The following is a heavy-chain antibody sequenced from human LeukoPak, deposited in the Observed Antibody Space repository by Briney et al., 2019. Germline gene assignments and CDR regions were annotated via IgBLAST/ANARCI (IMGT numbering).Heavy chain of an antibody. J-gene: IGHJ4*02. V-gene: IGHV1-8*01. D-gene: IGHD5-18*01. CDR1: GYTLTSYD. CDR2: MNPNSGNT. Sequence: AASVKVSCKASGYTLTSYDINWVRQATGQGLEWMGWMNPNSGNTGYAQKFQGRVTMTRNTSIRTAYMELSSLTSEDTAVYYCARQRGYNYGYDDYWGQGTLVTVSS. CDR3: ARQRGYNYGYDDY.